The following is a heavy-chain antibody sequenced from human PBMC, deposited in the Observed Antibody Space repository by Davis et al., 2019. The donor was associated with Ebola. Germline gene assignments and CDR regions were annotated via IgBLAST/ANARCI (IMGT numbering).Heavy chain of an antibody. CDR2: ISGVGGST. CDR3: AGGDFWSGQFDF. J-gene: IGHJ4*02. V-gene: IGHV3-23*01. Sequence: GESLKISCAASGFTFTKYAMSWVRQAPGKGLEWVSAISGVGGSTYYADSVKGRFMVSRDNSKNTLFLQMNSLRAEDTAVYYCAGGDFWSGQFDFWGQGTLVTVSS. CDR1: GFTFTKYA. D-gene: IGHD3-3*01.